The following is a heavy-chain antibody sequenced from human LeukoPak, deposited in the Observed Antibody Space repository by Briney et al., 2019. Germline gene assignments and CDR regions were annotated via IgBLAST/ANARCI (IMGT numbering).Heavy chain of an antibody. CDR3: LRWSGFHY. J-gene: IGHJ4*02. V-gene: IGHV3-23*01. D-gene: IGHD3-3*01. CDR2: ISGSGDIT. Sequence: GGSLRLSCAASGFTFATYYMTWVRQPPGKGLEWVSTISGSGDITYYADSVRGRFTISRDNSKDTLYLQMNNLRAEDTAVYYCLRWSGFHYWGQGTRVTVSS. CDR1: GFTFATYY.